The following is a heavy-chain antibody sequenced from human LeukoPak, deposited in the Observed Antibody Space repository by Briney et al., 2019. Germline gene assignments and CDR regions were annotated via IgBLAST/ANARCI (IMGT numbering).Heavy chain of an antibody. CDR3: ARHDSYGYYFDY. D-gene: IGHD5-18*01. CDR2: IYTSGST. J-gene: IGHJ4*02. V-gene: IGHV4-4*09. Sequence: SETLSLTCTVSGGSISSYYWSWIRQPPGKGLEWIGYIYTSGSTNYNPSLKSRVTISVDTSKNQFSLKLSSVTAADTAVYYCARHDSYGYYFDYWGQGTLVTVSS. CDR1: GGSISSYY.